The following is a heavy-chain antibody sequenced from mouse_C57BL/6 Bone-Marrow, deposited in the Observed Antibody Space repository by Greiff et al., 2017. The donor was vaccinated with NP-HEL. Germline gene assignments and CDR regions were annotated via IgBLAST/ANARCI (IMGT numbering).Heavy chain of an antibody. J-gene: IGHJ2*01. V-gene: IGHV1-39*01. D-gene: IGHD2-3*01. CDR1: GYSFTDYN. Sequence: EVQLQQSGPELVKPGASVKISCKASGYSFTDYNMNWVKQSPGKSLEWIGVINPNYGTTSYNQKFKGKATMTVDQSSSTAYMQLSSLTSEDSAVYYCAVYDGYYGLFDYWGQGTTLTVSS. CDR3: AVYDGYYGLFDY. CDR2: INPNYGTT.